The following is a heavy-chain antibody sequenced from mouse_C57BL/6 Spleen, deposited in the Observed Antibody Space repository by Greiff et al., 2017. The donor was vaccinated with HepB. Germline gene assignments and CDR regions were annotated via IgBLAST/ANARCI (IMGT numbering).Heavy chain of an antibody. D-gene: IGHD2-4*01. V-gene: IGHV1-80*01. CDR3: ARNYDGGAWFAY. CDR1: GYAFSSYW. J-gene: IGHJ3*01. Sequence: QVQLQQSGAELVKPGASVKISCKASGYAFSSYWMNWVKQRPGKGLEWIGQIYPGDGDTNYNGKFKGKATLTANKSSSTADMQLSSLTSEDSAVYFCARNYDGGAWFAYWGQGTLVTVSA. CDR2: IYPGDGDT.